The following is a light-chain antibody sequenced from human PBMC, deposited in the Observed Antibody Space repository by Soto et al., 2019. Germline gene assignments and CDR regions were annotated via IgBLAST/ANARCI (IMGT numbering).Light chain of an antibody. CDR1: HGISNY. V-gene: IGKV1-27*01. CDR3: QMYYSPPPT. CDR2: AAS. Sequence: DFQMTQSPSSLSASVGDRVTITCRAGHGISNYLAWYQQKPGKVPKLLIYAASTLLSLVPSRFSGTGSGTDCTFSISILQPEDGATYHFQMYYSPPPTFGPGTKVE. J-gene: IGKJ1*01.